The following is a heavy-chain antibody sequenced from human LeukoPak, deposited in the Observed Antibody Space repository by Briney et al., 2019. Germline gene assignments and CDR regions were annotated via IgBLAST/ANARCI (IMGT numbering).Heavy chain of an antibody. CDR1: GFTVSRNY. D-gene: IGHD7-27*01. CDR2: IYSGGTT. J-gene: IGHJ4*02. CDR3: AREDGDPYSPFDY. V-gene: IGHV3-53*01. Sequence: GGSLRLSCAVSGFTVSRNYMTCVRQAPGKGLEWVSVIYSGGTTYYTDSVKGRFTISRDNSRNTVYLQMNSLRAEDTAVYYCAREDGDPYSPFDYWGQGTLVTVSS.